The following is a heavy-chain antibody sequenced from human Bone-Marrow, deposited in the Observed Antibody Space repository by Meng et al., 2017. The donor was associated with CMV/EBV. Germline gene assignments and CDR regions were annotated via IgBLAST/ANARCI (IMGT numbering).Heavy chain of an antibody. J-gene: IGHJ4*02. CDR3: ARDSSWYESVD. V-gene: IGHV3-53*01. CDR2: IYDSDKR. D-gene: IGHD6-13*01. CDR1: GFTVSGTH. Sequence: GGSLRLSCVASGFTVSGTHMSWVRQVPGKGLEWVSVIYDSDKRFYADSVKGRFTISRDNSKNTLYLQMSSLRAEDTAIYYCARDSSWYESVDWGQGTMVTVSS.